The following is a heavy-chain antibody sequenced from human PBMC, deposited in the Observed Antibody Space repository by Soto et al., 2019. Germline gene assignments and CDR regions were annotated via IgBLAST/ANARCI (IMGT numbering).Heavy chain of an antibody. D-gene: IGHD3-3*01. V-gene: IGHV1-69*06. J-gene: IGHJ4*02. Sequence: QVRLVQSGAEVKKPGPSVKLSCKVSGGNSNSYSIAWVRQAPGQGLQWLGTIVPLSGTPNHAHKFQGRVTITADTSTNTAYLELSSLRYEDTAIYYCARDWRQMSRGGFFDYWGQGSLVTISS. CDR2: IVPLSGTP. CDR3: ARDWRQMSRGGFFDY. CDR1: GGNSNSYS.